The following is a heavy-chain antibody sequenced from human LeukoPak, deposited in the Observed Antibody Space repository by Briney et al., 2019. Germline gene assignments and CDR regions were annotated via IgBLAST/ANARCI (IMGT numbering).Heavy chain of an antibody. D-gene: IGHD6-13*01. Sequence: ASVKISCKASGYTFTGYYMHWVRQAPGQGLEWMGWINPDSGGTNYAQKFQGRVTMTRDTSTSTVYMELSSLRSEDTAVYYCARGLGTNIAAAEGSWFDPWGQGTLVTVSS. V-gene: IGHV1-2*02. CDR2: INPDSGGT. CDR3: ARGLGTNIAAAEGSWFDP. CDR1: GYTFTGYY. J-gene: IGHJ5*02.